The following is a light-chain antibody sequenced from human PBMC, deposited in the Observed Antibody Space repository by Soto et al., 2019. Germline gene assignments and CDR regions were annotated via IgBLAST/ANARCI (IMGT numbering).Light chain of an antibody. CDR1: SSDVGGSKY. Sequence: QSALTRPASVSVSPGQSISSSCTGSSSDVGGSKYVSWYQQYPGKAPKLMIYEVSYRPSGVSNRFSGSKSGNTASLTVSGLQAEDEADYYCSSKSSSGTLYVFGTGTKVTVL. J-gene: IGLJ1*01. CDR2: EVS. V-gene: IGLV2-14*01. CDR3: SSKSSSGTLYV.